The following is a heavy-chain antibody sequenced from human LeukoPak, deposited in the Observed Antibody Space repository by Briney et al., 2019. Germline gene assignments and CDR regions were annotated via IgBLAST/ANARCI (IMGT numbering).Heavy chain of an antibody. CDR1: GGSFSGYY. CDR3: ARQPYSSSGLDP. J-gene: IGHJ5*02. V-gene: IGHV4-34*01. CDR2: INHSGST. Sequence: SETLSLTCAGYGGSFSGYYWSWIRQPPGKGLEWIGEINHSGSTNYNPSLKSRVTISVDTSKNQFSLKLTSVTAADTAVYYCARQPYSSSGLDPWGQGTLVTVSS. D-gene: IGHD6-6*01.